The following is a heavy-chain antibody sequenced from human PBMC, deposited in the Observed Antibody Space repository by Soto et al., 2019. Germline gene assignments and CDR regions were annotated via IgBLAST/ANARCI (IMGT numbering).Heavy chain of an antibody. CDR3: AKNETTRPWFDP. Sequence: QVQLQESGPGLVKASQTLSLTCTVSGGSIRNGNYYWSWIRQLPGKGLEWIGNIYYIGTTSYIPSLKSRVIISIDTSKNQFSLELTSVLAADTAVYYCAKNETTRPWFDPWGQGTLVTVSS. V-gene: IGHV4-31*03. CDR2: IYYIGTT. J-gene: IGHJ5*02. CDR1: GGSIRNGNYY. D-gene: IGHD6-6*01.